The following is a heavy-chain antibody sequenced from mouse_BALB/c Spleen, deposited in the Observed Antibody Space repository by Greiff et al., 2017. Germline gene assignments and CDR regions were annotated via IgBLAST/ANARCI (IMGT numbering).Heavy chain of an antibody. D-gene: IGHD6-1*01. Sequence: EVQVVESGPSLVKPSQTLSLTCSVTGDSITSGYWNWFRKFPGNKLEYMGYISYSGSTYYNPSLKSRISITRDTSKNQYYLQLNSVTTEDTATYYCARYGGLAWFAYWGQGTLVTVSA. V-gene: IGHV3-8*02. CDR2: ISYSGST. CDR1: GDSITSGY. J-gene: IGHJ3*01. CDR3: ARYGGLAWFAY.